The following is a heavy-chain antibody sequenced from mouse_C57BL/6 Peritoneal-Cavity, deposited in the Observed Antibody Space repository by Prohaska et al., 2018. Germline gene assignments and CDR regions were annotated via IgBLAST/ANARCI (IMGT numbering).Heavy chain of an antibody. J-gene: IGHJ3*01. CDR1: GFSLTSYG. Sequence: QVQLKQSGPGLVQPSQSLSITCTVSGFSLTSYGVHWVRQSPGKGLEWLGVIWSGGSTDYNPAFISRLSISKDNSKSQVFFKMNSLQADDTAIYYCARSYSNQFAYWGQGTLVTVSA. V-gene: IGHV2-2*01. CDR3: ARSYSNQFAY. CDR2: IWSGGST. D-gene: IGHD2-5*01.